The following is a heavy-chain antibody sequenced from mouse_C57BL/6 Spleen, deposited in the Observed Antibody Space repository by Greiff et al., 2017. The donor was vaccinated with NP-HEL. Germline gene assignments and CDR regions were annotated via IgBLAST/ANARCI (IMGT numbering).Heavy chain of an antibody. CDR2: INPNNGGT. CDR1: GYTFTDYN. D-gene: IGHD1-1*01. Sequence: VQLQQSGPELVKPGASVKMSCKASGYTFTDYNMHWVKQSHGKSLEWIGYINPNNGGTSYNQKFKGKATLTVNKSSSTAYMELRSLTSEDSAVYYCARERTSTVPGYFDVWGTGTTVTVSS. J-gene: IGHJ1*03. CDR3: ARERTSTVPGYFDV. V-gene: IGHV1-22*01.